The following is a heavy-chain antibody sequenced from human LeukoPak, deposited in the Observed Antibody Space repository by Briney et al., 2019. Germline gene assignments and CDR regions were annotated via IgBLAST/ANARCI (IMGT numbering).Heavy chain of an antibody. CDR1: GFTFSSYG. J-gene: IGHJ4*02. D-gene: IGHD2-2*01. V-gene: IGHV3-30*18. Sequence: PGGSLRLSCAASGFTFSSYGMHWVRQAPGKGLEWVAVISYDGSNKYYADSVKGRFTISRDNSKNTLYLQMNSLRAEDTAVYYCAKAVVESYWGQGTLVTVSS. CDR3: AKAVVESY. CDR2: ISYDGSNK.